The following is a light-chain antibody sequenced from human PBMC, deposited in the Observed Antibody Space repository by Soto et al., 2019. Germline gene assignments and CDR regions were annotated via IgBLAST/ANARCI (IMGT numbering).Light chain of an antibody. J-gene: IGLJ3*02. CDR3: CSYRSGTTWV. CDR2: EVT. V-gene: IGLV2-14*01. Sequence: QSALTQPASVSGSPGQSITISCTGTSSDVGGYNYVSWYQQHPGKAPKLIIYEVTNRPSGVSHRFSGSKSGNSASLTISGLQAEDEADYYCCSYRSGTTWVFGGGTELTVL. CDR1: SSDVGGYNY.